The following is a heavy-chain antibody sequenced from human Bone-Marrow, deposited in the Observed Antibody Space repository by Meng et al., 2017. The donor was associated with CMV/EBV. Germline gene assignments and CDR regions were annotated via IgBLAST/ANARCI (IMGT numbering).Heavy chain of an antibody. CDR3: AHRITYYRGAFDF. CDR2: NYWDDDK. Sequence: HITLKESDPTLISPTQPLTLTCTVCGFSLSTTGVGVAWIRKPPGKALEWLALNYWDDDKRYSPSLKNRLTITKDTSKNQVILTMTNMDPVDTGTYYCAHRITYYRGAFDFWGQGTLVTVSS. V-gene: IGHV2-5*02. D-gene: IGHD3-3*01. J-gene: IGHJ4*02. CDR1: GFSLSTTGVG.